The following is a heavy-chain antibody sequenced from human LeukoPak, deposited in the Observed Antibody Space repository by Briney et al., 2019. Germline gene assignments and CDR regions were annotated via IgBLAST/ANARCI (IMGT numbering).Heavy chain of an antibody. Sequence: GGSLRLSCAASGFTFDDYAMHWVRQAPGKGLEWVSGISWNSGSIGYADSVKGRFTISRDNAKNSLYLQMNSLRAEDMALYYCAKESVNYYYMDVWGKGTTVTVSS. CDR3: AKESVNYYYMDV. CDR2: ISWNSGSI. J-gene: IGHJ6*03. CDR1: GFTFDDYA. V-gene: IGHV3-9*03.